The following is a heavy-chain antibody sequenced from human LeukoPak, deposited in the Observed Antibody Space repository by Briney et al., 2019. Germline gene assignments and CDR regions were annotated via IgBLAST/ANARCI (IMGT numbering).Heavy chain of an antibody. D-gene: IGHD3-16*01. Sequence: PSETLSLTCTVSGGSISSYYWSWIRQPPGKGLEWIGYIYYSGSTNYNPSLKSRVTISVDTSKNQFSLKLSSVTAADTAVYYCARVLLETNWESGAVSYYYYTDVWGKGTTVTVSS. CDR1: GGSISSYY. CDR2: IYYSGST. CDR3: ARVLLETNWESGAVSYYYYTDV. V-gene: IGHV4-59*01. J-gene: IGHJ6*03.